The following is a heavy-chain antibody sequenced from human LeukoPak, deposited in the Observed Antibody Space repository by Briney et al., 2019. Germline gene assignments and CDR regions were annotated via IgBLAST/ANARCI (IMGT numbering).Heavy chain of an antibody. J-gene: IGHJ4*02. V-gene: IGHV3-23*01. CDR3: AKLYLGSSWYEGPFFDY. D-gene: IGHD6-13*01. Sequence: GGSLRLSCAASGFTFSSYAMSWVRQAPGKGLEWVSAISGSGGSTYYADSVKGRFTISRDNSKNKLYLQMNSLRAEDTAVYYCAKLYLGSSWYEGPFFDYWGQGTLVTVSS. CDR1: GFTFSSYA. CDR2: ISGSGGST.